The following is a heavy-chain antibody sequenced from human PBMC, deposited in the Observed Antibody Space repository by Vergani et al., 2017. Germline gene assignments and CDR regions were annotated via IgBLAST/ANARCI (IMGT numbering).Heavy chain of an antibody. CDR1: GFTVSSNY. D-gene: IGHD2-8*01. CDR2: IYSGGST. J-gene: IGHJ6*02. V-gene: IGHV3-66*02. Sequence: EVQLVESGGGLVQPGGSLRLSCAASGFTVSSNYMSWVRQAPGKGLEWVSVIYSGGSTYYADSVKGRFTISRDNSKNTLYLQMNSLRAEDTAVYYCAREEGRVYGVGYYYYGMDVWGQGTTVTVSS. CDR3: AREEGRVYGVGYYYYGMDV.